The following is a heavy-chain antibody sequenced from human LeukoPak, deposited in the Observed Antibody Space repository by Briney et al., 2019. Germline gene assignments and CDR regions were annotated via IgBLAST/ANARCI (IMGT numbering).Heavy chain of an antibody. Sequence: GGSLRLSCAASGFTFSSYEMNWVRQAPGKGLEWVSYISSSGSTIYHADSVKGRFTISRDNAKNSLYLQMNSLRAEDTAVYYCAELGITMIGGVWGKGTTVTVSS. D-gene: IGHD3-10*02. V-gene: IGHV3-48*03. CDR3: AELGITMIGGV. J-gene: IGHJ6*04. CDR2: ISSSGSTI. CDR1: GFTFSSYE.